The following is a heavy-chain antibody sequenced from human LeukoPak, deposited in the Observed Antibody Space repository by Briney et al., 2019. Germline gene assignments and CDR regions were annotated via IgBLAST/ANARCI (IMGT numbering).Heavy chain of an antibody. J-gene: IGHJ4*02. CDR3: ARDDHFY. V-gene: IGHV3-23*01. CDR2: ISGSGFST. Sequence: GGSLRLSCAASGFTFSSYGMNWVRQAAGKGLEWVSAISGSGFSTYYADSVKGRFTISRDNSKNTLYLQMNSLRAEDTAVYYCARDDHFYWGQGTLGTVSS. CDR1: GFTFSSYG. D-gene: IGHD3-3*02.